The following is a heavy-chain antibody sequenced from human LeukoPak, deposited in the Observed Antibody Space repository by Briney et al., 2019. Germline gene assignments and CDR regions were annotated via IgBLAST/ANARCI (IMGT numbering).Heavy chain of an antibody. Sequence: PGGSLRLSCAASGFTFSSYWMSWVRQAPGKGLEWVANIKQDGSEKYYVDSVKGRFTISRDNAKNSLYLQMNSLRAEDTAVYYCARAQGYYYDSSGKKVGLPYFDYWGQGTLVTVSS. J-gene: IGHJ4*02. CDR2: IKQDGSEK. CDR3: ARAQGYYYDSSGKKVGLPYFDY. V-gene: IGHV3-7*01. D-gene: IGHD3-22*01. CDR1: GFTFSSYW.